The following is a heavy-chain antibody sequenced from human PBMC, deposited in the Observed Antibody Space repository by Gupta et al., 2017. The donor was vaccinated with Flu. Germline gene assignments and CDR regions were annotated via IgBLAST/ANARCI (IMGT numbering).Heavy chain of an antibody. D-gene: IGHD6-13*01. CDR1: GVYITSSHYF. Sequence: QLQLQESGPGLVKPSETLSLTCSVSGVYITSSHYFWGWIRQPPGTGLEWIGSIHYIGSTYYNPSLNSRVTMSVDTSKNQCSLNLNSVTAAETAVYYCARQHNHCSSRWYYFDDGGQGTLVTVSS. V-gene: IGHV4-39*01. CDR2: IHYIGST. J-gene: IGHJ4*02. CDR3: ARQHNHCSSRWYYFDD.